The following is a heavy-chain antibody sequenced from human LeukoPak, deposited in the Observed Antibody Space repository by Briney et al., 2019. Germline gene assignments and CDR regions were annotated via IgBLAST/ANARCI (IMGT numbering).Heavy chain of an antibody. CDR1: GGSISSGGYY. D-gene: IGHD3-10*01. CDR2: IYYSGST. V-gene: IGHV4-31*03. CDR3: ARVSYLSRGPFDY. J-gene: IGHJ4*02. Sequence: SETLSLTCTVSGGSISSGGYYWSWIRQHPGKGLEWIGYIYYSGSTYCNPSLKSRVTISVDTSKNQFSLKLSSVTAADTAVYYCARVSYLSRGPFDYWGQGTLVTVSS.